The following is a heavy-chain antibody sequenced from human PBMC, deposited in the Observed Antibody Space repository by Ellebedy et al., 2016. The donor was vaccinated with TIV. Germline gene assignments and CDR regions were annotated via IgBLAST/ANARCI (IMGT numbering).Heavy chain of an antibody. CDR1: GFSISSTY. CDR2: INQDGREK. J-gene: IGHJ6*02. V-gene: IGHV3-7*03. Sequence: GESLKISCAASGFSISSTYMSWVRQAPGKGLEWVANINQDGREKYYVASVKGRFTISRDNAKNSLYLQMNSLRAEDTAVYFSARDIWPEDVWGQGTTVTVSS. CDR3: ARDIWPEDV.